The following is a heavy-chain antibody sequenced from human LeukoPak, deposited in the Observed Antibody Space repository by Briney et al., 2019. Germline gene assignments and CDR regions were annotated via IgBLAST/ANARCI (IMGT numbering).Heavy chain of an antibody. Sequence: SETLSLTCSVSGASVSSSGYYWAWIRQPPGKGLEWIGSMYYTGSTFYSPSLKSRITTSVDTSKNQFSLKLTSVTAADTAVYYCARHEANYPDTSGKFYVGRIFEYWGQGTLVTISS. CDR1: GASVSSSGYY. CDR2: MYYTGST. D-gene: IGHD3-22*01. CDR3: ARHEANYPDTSGKFYVGRIFEY. V-gene: IGHV4-39*01. J-gene: IGHJ4*02.